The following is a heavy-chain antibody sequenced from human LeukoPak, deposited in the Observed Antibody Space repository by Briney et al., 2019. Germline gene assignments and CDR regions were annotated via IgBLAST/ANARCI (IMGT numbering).Heavy chain of an antibody. CDR3: ATQGFCTSTDCYAHNFHI. CDR1: GFTVSSNY. CDR2: IYSGGST. J-gene: IGHJ3*02. Sequence: PGGSLRLSCAASGFTVSSNYMSWVRQAPGKGLEWVSVIYSGGSTYYADSVKGRFTISRDNSKNTLYLQMNSLGAEDTAVYYCATQGFCTSTDCYAHNFHIWGQGTMVTVSS. D-gene: IGHD2-2*01. V-gene: IGHV3-66*01.